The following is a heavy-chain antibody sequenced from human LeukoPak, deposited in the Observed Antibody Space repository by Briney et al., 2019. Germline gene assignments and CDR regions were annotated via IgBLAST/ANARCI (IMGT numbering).Heavy chain of an antibody. CDR1: GFTFSTFA. CDR2: ISGSGGAT. D-gene: IGHD2-2*01. CDR3: AKAVVVVPAATPFDY. V-gene: IGHV3-23*01. J-gene: IGHJ4*02. Sequence: GGSLRLSCAASGFTFSTFAMIWVRQPPGKGLEWVSTISGSGGATYYADSVKGRFTISRDNSKITLYLQMNGLRAEDTALFYCAKAVVVVPAATPFDYWGLGTLVTVSS.